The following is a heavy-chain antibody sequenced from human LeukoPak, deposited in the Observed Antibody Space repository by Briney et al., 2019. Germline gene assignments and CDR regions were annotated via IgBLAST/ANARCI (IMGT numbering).Heavy chain of an antibody. CDR2: IKQDGSEK. V-gene: IGHV3-7*01. D-gene: IGHD2-15*01. Sequence: GGSLRLSCAASGFTFSTYGMGWVRQAPGKGLEWVANIKQDGSEKYYVDSVKGRFTISRDNAKNSLYLQMNSLRAEDTAVYYCARPVVAATTPDTFDIWGQGTMVTVSS. J-gene: IGHJ3*02. CDR3: ARPVVAATTPDTFDI. CDR1: GFTFSTYG.